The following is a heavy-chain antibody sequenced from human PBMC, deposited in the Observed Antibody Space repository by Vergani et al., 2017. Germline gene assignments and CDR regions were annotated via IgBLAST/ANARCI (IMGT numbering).Heavy chain of an antibody. CDR2: INPNSGGT. Sequence: QGQLAQSGAEVKKPGSSVKVSCKASGGTFSSNSISWVRQAPGQGLEWMGWINPNSGGTNYAQKFQGRVTMTRDTSISTAYMELSRLRSDDTAVYYCARDYILMVRGVIGYWGQGTLVTVSS. V-gene: IGHV1-2*02. CDR1: GGTFSSNS. J-gene: IGHJ4*02. CDR3: ARDYILMVRGVIGY. D-gene: IGHD3-10*01.